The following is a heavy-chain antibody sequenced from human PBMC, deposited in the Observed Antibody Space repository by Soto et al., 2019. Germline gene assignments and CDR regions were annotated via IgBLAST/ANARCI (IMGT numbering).Heavy chain of an antibody. V-gene: IGHV4-30-2*01. Sequence: LQLQEAGAGLVKPSQTLSLTCDVPGGSISRGGYSWSWIRQPPGKGLEWIGYNYRGGSTYYNPYRKSRVTISADRSTNQFSLNRRSVTAADTAVYYWARAPDYWGQGTLVTVSS. CDR2: NYRGGST. CDR3: ARAPDY. CDR1: GGSISRGGYS. J-gene: IGHJ4*02.